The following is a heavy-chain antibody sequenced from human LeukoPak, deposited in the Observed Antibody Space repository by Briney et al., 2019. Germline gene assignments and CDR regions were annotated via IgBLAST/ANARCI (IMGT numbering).Heavy chain of an antibody. CDR1: GFTFSSYA. D-gene: IGHD6-13*01. CDR2: ISYDGSNK. Sequence: GGSLRLSCAASGFTFSSYAMHWVRQAPGKGLEWVAVISYDGSNKYYADSVKGRFTISRDNSKNTLYLQMNSLRAEDTAVYYCAKGGQQLVTPLDYWGQGTLVTVSS. J-gene: IGHJ4*02. V-gene: IGHV3-30*04. CDR3: AKGGQQLVTPLDY.